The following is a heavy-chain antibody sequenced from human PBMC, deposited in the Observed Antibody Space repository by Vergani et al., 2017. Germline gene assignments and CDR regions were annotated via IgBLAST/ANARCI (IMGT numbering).Heavy chain of an antibody. CDR1: GDSISSNNC. Sequence: QAQLQESGPRLVKPSQTLSLICAVSGDSISSNNCWTWVRQPPGKGLEWIGEICHTEDTKYSPSLKRRVTVSVDESRNLFSLRLNSVTAADTAVYYCATIGYRRWGYYFDYWGQGILVTVSS. J-gene: IGHJ4*02. D-gene: IGHD2-2*02. CDR3: ATIGYRRWGYYFDY. V-gene: IGHV4-4*02. CDR2: ICHTEDT.